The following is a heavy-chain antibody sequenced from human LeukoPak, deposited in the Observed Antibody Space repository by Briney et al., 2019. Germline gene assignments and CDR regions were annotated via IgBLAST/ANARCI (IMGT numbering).Heavy chain of an antibody. J-gene: IGHJ5*02. CDR1: GFTFTSYW. V-gene: IGHV3-7*03. CDR2: IKPDGSQT. Sequence: PGGSLRLSCAASGFTFTSYWMNCVRQAPGKGLEWVGNIKPDGSQTYYVDSVKGRFTISRDNAKNSVSLQLNSLRAEDTAVYFCVRSIDAWGQGTLVTVSS. D-gene: IGHD3-3*01. CDR3: VRSIDA.